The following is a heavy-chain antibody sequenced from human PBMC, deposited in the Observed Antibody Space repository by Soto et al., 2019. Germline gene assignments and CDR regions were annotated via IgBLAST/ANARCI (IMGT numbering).Heavy chain of an antibody. CDR3: AYLPCSGGSCYWFSYSGMDV. J-gene: IGHJ6*02. V-gene: IGHV2-5*02. CDR2: IYWDDDK. D-gene: IGHD2-15*01. CDR1: GFSLSTSGVC. Sequence: QITLKESGPTLVKPTQTLTLTCTFSGFSLSTSGVCVAWIRQPPGKALELLALIYWDDDKRYRPSLETRLTITTDTSKNQVVLTMTNMDSVDTATYYCAYLPCSGGSCYWFSYSGMDVWGQGTTVTVSS.